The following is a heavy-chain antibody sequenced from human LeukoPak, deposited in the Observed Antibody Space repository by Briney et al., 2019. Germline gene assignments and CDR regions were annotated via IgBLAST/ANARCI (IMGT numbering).Heavy chain of an antibody. J-gene: IGHJ6*03. CDR1: GYTFTGYY. CDR3: ATRDPFRVRFYYYYYYMDV. CDR2: INPSGGST. Sequence: ASVKVSCKASGYTFTGYYMHWVRQAPGQGLEWMGIINPSGGSTNYAQKFQGRVTMTEDTSTDTAYMELSSLRSEDTAVYYCATRDPFRVRFYYYYYYMDVWGKGTTVTVSS. V-gene: IGHV1-46*01. D-gene: IGHD3-10*01.